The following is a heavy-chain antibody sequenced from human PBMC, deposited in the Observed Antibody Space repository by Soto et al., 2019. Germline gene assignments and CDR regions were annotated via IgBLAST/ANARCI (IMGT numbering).Heavy chain of an antibody. J-gene: IGHJ6*02. CDR1: GFTFSDYA. CDR3: ARGNYGDCHMDV. D-gene: IGHD4-17*01. V-gene: IGHV3-30-3*01. Sequence: QVQLVESGGGVVQPGRSLRLSCAASGFTFSDYAMHWVRQAPGKGLEWVTIISYDGSNKYYADSVKGRFTISRDNSKNTLYLQMNSLRAEDTAVYYCARGNYGDCHMDVWGQGTTVTVSS. CDR2: ISYDGSNK.